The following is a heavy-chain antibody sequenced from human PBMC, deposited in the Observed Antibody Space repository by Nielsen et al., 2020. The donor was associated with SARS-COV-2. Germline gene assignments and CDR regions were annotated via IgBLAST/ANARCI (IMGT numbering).Heavy chain of an antibody. CDR2: IIHIFGTA. Sequence: SVKVSCKASGGTFRSYAISWVRQAPGQGLEWMGGIIHIFGTATYAQKFQGRVTITADESTSTAYMELSSLRSEDTAVYYCASNYDSIGGLSDYWGQGTLVTVSS. CDR1: GGTFRSYA. V-gene: IGHV1-69*13. D-gene: IGHD3-22*01. CDR3: ASNYDSIGGLSDY. J-gene: IGHJ4*02.